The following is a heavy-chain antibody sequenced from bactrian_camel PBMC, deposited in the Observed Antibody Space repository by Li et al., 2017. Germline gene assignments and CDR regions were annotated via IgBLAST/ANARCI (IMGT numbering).Heavy chain of an antibody. J-gene: IGHJ6*01. D-gene: IGHD6*01. V-gene: IGHV3S31*01. CDR1: GFTFSDYA. CDR3: TKDRGRAVVAGSFDS. CDR2: ISSGGST. Sequence: LVESGGGLVQPGGSLRLSCAGSGFTFSDYAMSWVRQAPGKGLEWVSLISSGGSTLYADSVKGRFTISRDNAKNTLYLQLNSLKTEDTAMYYCTKDRGRAVVAGSFDSWGQGTQVTVS.